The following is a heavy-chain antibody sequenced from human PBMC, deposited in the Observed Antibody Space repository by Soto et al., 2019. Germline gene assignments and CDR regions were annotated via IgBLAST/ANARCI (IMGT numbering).Heavy chain of an antibody. J-gene: IGHJ4*02. V-gene: IGHV4-59*01. CDR1: GGSISSYY. CDR2: IYYSGST. CDR3: ARGVVVVPAPMLSPEYYFDY. Sequence: SETLSLTCTVSGGSISSYYWSWIRQPPGKGLEWIGYIYYSGSTNYNPSLKSRVTISVDTSKNQFSLKLSSVTAADTAVYYCARGVVVVPAPMLSPEYYFDYWGQGTLVTVS. D-gene: IGHD2-2*01.